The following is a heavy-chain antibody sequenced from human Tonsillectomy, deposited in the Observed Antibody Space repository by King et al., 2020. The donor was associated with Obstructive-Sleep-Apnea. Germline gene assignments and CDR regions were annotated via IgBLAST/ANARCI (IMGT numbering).Heavy chain of an antibody. V-gene: IGHV5-51*01. CDR3: ARGVYGSGSYNFDY. J-gene: IGHJ4*02. CDR1: GYSFTSYW. Sequence: VQLVESGAELKKPGESLKISCTGSGYSFTSYWIGWVRQVPGKGLEWRGIIYPCDSDTRYSPSFHGQFTISADKSISTAHLQRSSLKASDTAMYYCARGVYGSGSYNFDYWGQGTLVTVSS. CDR2: IYPCDSDT. D-gene: IGHD3-10*01.